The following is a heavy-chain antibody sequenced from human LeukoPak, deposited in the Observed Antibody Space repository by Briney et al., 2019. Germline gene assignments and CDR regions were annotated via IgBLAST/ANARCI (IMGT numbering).Heavy chain of an antibody. D-gene: IGHD6-13*01. V-gene: IGHV1-46*01. Sequence: ASVKVSCKASGYIFTNYYMHWVRQAPGQGLEWMGIINPSGGSTSYAQKFRGRVTMTTDSPTSTVYLELSSLRSEDTAMYYCARDRSSGWYPLDYWGQGTLVTVSS. J-gene: IGHJ4*02. CDR1: GYIFTNYY. CDR2: INPSGGST. CDR3: ARDRSSGWYPLDY.